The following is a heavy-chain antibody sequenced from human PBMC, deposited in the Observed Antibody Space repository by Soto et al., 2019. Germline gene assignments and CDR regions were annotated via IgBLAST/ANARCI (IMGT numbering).Heavy chain of an antibody. CDR1: GGSVSSGSYY. Sequence: SETLSLTCTVSGGSVSSGSYYWSWIRQPPGKGLEWIGYIYYSGSTNYNPSLKSRVTISVDTSKNQFSLKLSSVTAADTAVYYCAIKRAYYDSSGYYRDAFDIWGQATIVTVSS. V-gene: IGHV4-61*01. D-gene: IGHD3-22*01. J-gene: IGHJ3*02. CDR3: AIKRAYYDSSGYYRDAFDI. CDR2: IYYSGST.